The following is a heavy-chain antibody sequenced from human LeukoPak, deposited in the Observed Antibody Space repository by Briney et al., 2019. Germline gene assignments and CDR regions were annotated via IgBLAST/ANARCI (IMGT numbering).Heavy chain of an antibody. Sequence: GESLKISCKGSGYSFTSYWIGWVRQMPGKGLEWMGIIYPGDSETRYSPSFQGQVTISADKSISTAYLQWSSLKASDTAMHYCARRYCSGANCYYFDYWGQGTLVTVSS. D-gene: IGHD2-15*01. CDR2: IYPGDSET. CDR1: GYSFTSYW. CDR3: ARRYCSGANCYYFDY. J-gene: IGHJ4*02. V-gene: IGHV5-51*01.